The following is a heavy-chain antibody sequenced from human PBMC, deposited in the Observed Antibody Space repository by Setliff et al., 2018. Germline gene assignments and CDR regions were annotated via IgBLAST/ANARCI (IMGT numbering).Heavy chain of an antibody. J-gene: IGHJ6*02. D-gene: IGHD5-18*01. V-gene: IGHV5-51*01. Sequence: GESLKISCKGSGYSFTSYWIGWVRQVPGKGLEWMGIIYPGDSDTRYSPSFQGQVTISADKSISTAYPQWSSLKASDTAMYYCARVTPDYYYYYGMDVWGQGTTGTVSS. CDR3: ARVTPDYYYYYGMDV. CDR2: IYPGDSDT. CDR1: GYSFTSYW.